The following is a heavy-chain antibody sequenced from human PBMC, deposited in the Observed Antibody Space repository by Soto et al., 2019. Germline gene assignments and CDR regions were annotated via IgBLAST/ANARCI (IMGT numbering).Heavy chain of an antibody. CDR1: GGTFSSYA. CDR2: IIPIFGTA. CDR3: ARGPNYYDSSGYYPFDY. Sequence: SVKVSCKASGGTFSSYAISWVRQAPGQGLEWMGGIIPIFGTANYAQKFQGRVTITADESTSTAYMELSSLRSEDTAVYYCARGPNYYDSSGYYPFDYWGQGTLVTVSS. V-gene: IGHV1-69*13. J-gene: IGHJ4*02. D-gene: IGHD3-22*01.